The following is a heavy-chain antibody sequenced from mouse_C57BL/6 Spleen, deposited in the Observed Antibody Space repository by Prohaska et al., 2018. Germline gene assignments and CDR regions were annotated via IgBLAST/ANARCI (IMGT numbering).Heavy chain of an antibody. CDR1: GYSITSGYY. CDR2: ISYDGSN. J-gene: IGHJ2*01. CDR3: ARYRVYSIFDY. Sequence: DVQLQESGPGLVKPSQSLSLTCSVTGYSITSGYYWNWIRQFPGNKLEWMGYISYDGSNNYNPSLKNRISITRDTSKNQFFLKLNSVTTEDTATYYCARYRVYSIFDYWGQDTTLTVSS. D-gene: IGHD2-5*01. V-gene: IGHV3-6*01.